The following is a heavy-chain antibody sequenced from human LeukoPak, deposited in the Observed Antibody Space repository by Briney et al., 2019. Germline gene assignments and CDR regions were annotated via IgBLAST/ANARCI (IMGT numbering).Heavy chain of an antibody. CDR1: GFTFSSYV. V-gene: IGHV3-23*01. J-gene: IGHJ4*02. CDR2: ISGSGGST. D-gene: IGHD3-22*01. CDR3: AKCYRLYYDSSDSFDY. Sequence: GGSLRLSCTASGFTFSSYVLSWVRQAPGKGLEWVSAISGSGGSTYYADSVKGRFTISRDNSKNTLYLQMNSLRAEDTAVYYCAKCYRLYYDSSDSFDYWGQGTLVTVPS.